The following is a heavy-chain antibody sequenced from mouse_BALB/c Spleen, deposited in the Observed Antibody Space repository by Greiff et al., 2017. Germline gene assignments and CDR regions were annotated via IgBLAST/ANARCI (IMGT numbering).Heavy chain of an antibody. Sequence: EVMLVESGGGLVKPGGSLKLSCAASGFTFSSYAMSWVRQSPEKRLEWVAEISSGGSYTYYPDTVTGRFTISRDNAKNTLYLEMSSLRSEDTAMYYCARVNYDYYYAMDYWGQGTSVTVSS. D-gene: IGHD2-4*01. CDR3: ARVNYDYYYAMDY. CDR2: ISSGGSYT. J-gene: IGHJ4*01. CDR1: GFTFSSYA. V-gene: IGHV5-9-4*01.